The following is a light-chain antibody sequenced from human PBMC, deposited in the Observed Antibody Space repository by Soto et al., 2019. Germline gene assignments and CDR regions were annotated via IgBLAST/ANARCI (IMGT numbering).Light chain of an antibody. CDR3: QSYDSSLSRRWV. V-gene: IGLV1-40*01. CDR2: G. J-gene: IGLJ3*02. Sequence: QSVLTQPPSVSGAPGQRVTISCTGSSSNIGAGYPVHWYQQLPGTAPKLLVSGNRPSGVPDRFSVSKSGASASLAITGLQAEDEADYYCQSYDSSLSRRWVFGGGTQLTVL. CDR1: SSNIGAGYP.